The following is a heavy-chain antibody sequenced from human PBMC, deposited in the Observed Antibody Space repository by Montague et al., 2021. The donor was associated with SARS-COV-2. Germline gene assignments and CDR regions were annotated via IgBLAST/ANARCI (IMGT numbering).Heavy chain of an antibody. Sequence: SETLSLTCTVSGGSISSYYWSWIRQPPGKGLEWIGYISYSGSTNYNPSLKSRVTISVDTSKNHFTLRLSSVTAADTAVYYCANFLRTQLIFGTLDYGMDVWGQGTTVTVSS. CDR1: GGSISSYY. CDR3: ANFLRTQLIFGTLDYGMDV. D-gene: IGHD2-2*01. J-gene: IGHJ6*02. CDR2: ISYSGST. V-gene: IGHV4-59*01.